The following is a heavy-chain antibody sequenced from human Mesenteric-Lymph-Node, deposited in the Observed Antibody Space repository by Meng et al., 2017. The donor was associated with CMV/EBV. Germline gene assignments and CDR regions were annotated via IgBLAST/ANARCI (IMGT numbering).Heavy chain of an antibody. CDR1: GFSFSSYS. CDR3: ARGGLYSSLSNFDY. V-gene: IGHV3-48*04. Sequence: LSLTCAASGFSFSSYSMNWVRQAPGKGLEWVSYISSSSSTIYYADSVKGRFTISRDNAKNSLYLQMNSLRAEDTAVYYCARGGLYSSLSNFDYWGQGTLVTVSS. J-gene: IGHJ4*02. CDR2: ISSSSSTI. D-gene: IGHD6-6*01.